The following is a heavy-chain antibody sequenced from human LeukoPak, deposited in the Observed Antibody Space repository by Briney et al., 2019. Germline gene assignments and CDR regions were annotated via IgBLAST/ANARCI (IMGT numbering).Heavy chain of an antibody. CDR1: GYTFTGYY. CDR2: INPNSGGT. J-gene: IGHJ4*02. CDR3: AREGDSSGWPFDY. Sequence: ASVTVSFKASGYTFTGYYMHWVRQAPGQGLEWMGWINPNSGGTNYAQKFQGRVTMTRDTSISTAYMELSRLRSDDTAVYYCAREGDSSGWPFDYWGQGTLVTVSS. V-gene: IGHV1-2*02. D-gene: IGHD6-19*01.